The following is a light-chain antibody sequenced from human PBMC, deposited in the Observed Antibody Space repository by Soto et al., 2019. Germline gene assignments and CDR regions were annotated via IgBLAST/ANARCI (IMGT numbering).Light chain of an antibody. J-gene: IGKJ1*01. V-gene: IGKV1-5*03. CDR2: KSS. CDR1: QSIGSW. Sequence: DIQMTQSPSTLSASVGDRVTITCRASQSIGSWLAWYQQKPGKAPKLLIYKSSSIESWVPSTLNDSGSGTEFTHTISSLQADACASYYCQRYGSYSPWTFGQGTKVAIK. CDR3: QRYGSYSPWT.